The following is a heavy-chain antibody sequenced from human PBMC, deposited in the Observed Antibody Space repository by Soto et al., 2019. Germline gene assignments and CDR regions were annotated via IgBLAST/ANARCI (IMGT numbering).Heavy chain of an antibody. CDR3: ARDRYSRSPGHLED. Sequence: QVQLVESGGGVVQPGTSLRLSCTASGLVFRNYGMHWVRQAPGKGLEWVAVISDDGSNKNYADSMKGRLTISRDNSKSTLFLQMNRRRVEDTAIYYWARDRYSRSPGHLEDWGQGTLVTVSS. CDR2: ISDDGSNK. J-gene: IGHJ4*02. CDR1: GLVFRNYG. D-gene: IGHD5-12*01. V-gene: IGHV3-30*03.